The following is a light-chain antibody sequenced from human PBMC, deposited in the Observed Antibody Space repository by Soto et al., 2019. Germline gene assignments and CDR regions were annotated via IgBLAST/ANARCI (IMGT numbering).Light chain of an antibody. Sequence: EIVLTQSPATLSVSPGERATLSCRASQRVVSYLAWYQQKPGQAPRLLIYGASNRATGIPDRFSGSGSGTDFTLTITRLEPEDFVVYYCHQYATSPQTFGQGTKVDIK. CDR3: HQYATSPQT. CDR2: GAS. V-gene: IGKV3-20*01. J-gene: IGKJ1*01. CDR1: QRVVSY.